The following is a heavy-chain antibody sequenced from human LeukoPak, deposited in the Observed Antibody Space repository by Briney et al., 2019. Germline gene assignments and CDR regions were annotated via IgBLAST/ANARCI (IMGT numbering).Heavy chain of an antibody. CDR3: AKDRRSSGWYLDYYYMDV. CDR1: GFTFSSYG. D-gene: IGHD6-19*01. V-gene: IGHV3-30*02. CDR2: IRYDGSNK. J-gene: IGHJ6*03. Sequence: EPGGSLRLSCAASGFTFSSYGMHWVRQAPGKGLEWVAFIRYDGSNKYYADSVKGRFTISRDNSKNTLYLQMNSLRAEDTAVYYCAKDRRSSGWYLDYYYMDVWGKGTTVTISS.